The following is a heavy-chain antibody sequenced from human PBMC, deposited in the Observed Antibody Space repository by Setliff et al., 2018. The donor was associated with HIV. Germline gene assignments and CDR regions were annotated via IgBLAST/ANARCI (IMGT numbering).Heavy chain of an antibody. CDR2: INPNGGGT. CDR3: ARDIGGYWDYHYYMDV. J-gene: IGHJ6*03. CDR1: GYTFTAYY. Sequence: ASVKVSCKASGYTFTAYYMHWVRRAPGQGLEWMGWINPNGGGTQYAQKFQGRVTMTRDTSISTGSMELSRLRSDDTAVYYCARDIGGYWDYHYYMDVWGKGTTVTVS. D-gene: IGHD3-22*01. V-gene: IGHV1-2*02.